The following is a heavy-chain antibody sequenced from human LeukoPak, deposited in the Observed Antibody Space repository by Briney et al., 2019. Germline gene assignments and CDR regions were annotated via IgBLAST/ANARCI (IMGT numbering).Heavy chain of an antibody. CDR3: ARGPLVVVTALQF. Sequence: PGGSLRLSCAASGFTFSSYSMNWVRQAPGKGLEWVSYISSSSSTMYYADSVKGRFTISRDNAKNSLYLQMNSLRAEDTAVYYCARGPLVVVTALQFWGQGTLVTVSS. D-gene: IGHD3-22*01. V-gene: IGHV3-48*01. CDR2: ISSSSSTM. J-gene: IGHJ4*02. CDR1: GFTFSSYS.